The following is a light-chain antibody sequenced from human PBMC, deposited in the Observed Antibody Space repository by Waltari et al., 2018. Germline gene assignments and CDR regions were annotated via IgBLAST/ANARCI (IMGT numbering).Light chain of an antibody. Sequence: DIQMTQSPSSLSASVGDTVTITCRASQGISSYSNWFQQKPGKAPKLLIYAATTLQSGVPSRFSGSGSGTEFTLTISSLQPEDFAAYYCLQHNNYPFTFGPGTKLDIK. J-gene: IGKJ3*01. CDR2: AAT. V-gene: IGKV1-17*01. CDR3: LQHNNYPFT. CDR1: QGISSY.